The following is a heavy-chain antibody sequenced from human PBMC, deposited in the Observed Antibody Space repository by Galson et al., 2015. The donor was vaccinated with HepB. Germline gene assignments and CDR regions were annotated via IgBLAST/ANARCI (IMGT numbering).Heavy chain of an antibody. V-gene: IGHV3-48*04. J-gene: IGHJ3*02. CDR3: ARSRVGATYAFDI. CDR2: ISSSSGTI. Sequence: SLRLSCAPSGFTFSSFSMNWVRQAPGKGLEWISYISSSSGTIYYADSVKGRFTISRDNAKNSLYLQMNSLRAEDTAVYYCARSRVGATYAFDIWGQGTMVTVSS. CDR1: GFTFSSFS. D-gene: IGHD1-26*01.